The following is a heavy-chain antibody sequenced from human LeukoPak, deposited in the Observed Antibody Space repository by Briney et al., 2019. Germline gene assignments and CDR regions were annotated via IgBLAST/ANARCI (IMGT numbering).Heavy chain of an antibody. CDR2: ISAYNGNT. CDR3: ARSHYDILTGYQSYYYYYYYMDV. D-gene: IGHD3-9*01. CDR1: GYPLTNYA. Sequence: GASVKVSCKASGYPLTNYAINWVRQAPGQGLEWMGWISAYNGNTNYAQKLQGRVTMTTDTSTSTAYMELRSLRSDDTAVYYCARSHYDILTGYQSYYYYYYYMDVWGKGTTVTVSS. J-gene: IGHJ6*03. V-gene: IGHV1-18*01.